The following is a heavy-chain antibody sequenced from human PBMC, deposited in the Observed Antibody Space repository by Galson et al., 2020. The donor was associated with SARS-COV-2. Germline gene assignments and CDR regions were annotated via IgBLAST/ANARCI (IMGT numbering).Heavy chain of an antibody. V-gene: IGHV1-18*01. CDR1: GYTFTSYG. D-gene: IGHD3-3*01. Sequence: ASVKVSCKASGYTFTSYGISWVRQAPGQGLEWMGWISAYNGNTNYAQKLQGRVTMTTDTSTSTAYMELRSLRSDDTAVYYCARDAPRITIFGVVIIPDRFDPWGQGTLVTVSS. CDR3: ARDAPRITIFGVVIIPDRFDP. CDR2: ISAYNGNT. J-gene: IGHJ5*02.